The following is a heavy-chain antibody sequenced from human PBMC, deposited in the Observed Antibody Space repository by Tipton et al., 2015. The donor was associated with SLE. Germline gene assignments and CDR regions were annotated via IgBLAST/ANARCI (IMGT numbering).Heavy chain of an antibody. V-gene: IGHV1-69*01. CDR1: GGTLSRYA. D-gene: IGHD2-15*01. J-gene: IGHJ4*02. Sequence: QLVQSGAEVKKPGSSVKVSCKASGGTLSRYAISWVRQAPGQGLEWMGGIIPIFGTANYAQKFQGRVTITADESTSTAYMDLSTLRSEDTAVYYCARGGVVPTTNTFFDYWGQGTLVTVSS. CDR2: IIPIFGTA. CDR3: ARGGVVPTTNTFFDY.